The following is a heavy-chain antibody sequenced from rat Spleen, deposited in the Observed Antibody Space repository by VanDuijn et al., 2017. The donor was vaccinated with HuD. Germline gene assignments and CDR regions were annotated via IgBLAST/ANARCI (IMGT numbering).Heavy chain of an antibody. CDR1: GYSITSNY. V-gene: IGHV3-1*01. Sequence: VQLQESGPGLVKPSQSLSLTCSVTGYSITSNYWGWIRKFPGNKMEWIGHLSYSGSTSYNPSLKSRISITRDTSKNQFFLQVNSVTTEDTATYYCAKTTVAYYYVMDAWGQGASVTVSS. CDR2: LSYSGST. CDR3: AKTTVAYYYVMDA. J-gene: IGHJ4*01. D-gene: IGHD1-3*01.